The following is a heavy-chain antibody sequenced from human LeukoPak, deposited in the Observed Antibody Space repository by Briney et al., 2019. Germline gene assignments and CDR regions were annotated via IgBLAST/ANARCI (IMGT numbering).Heavy chain of an antibody. CDR2: IRSKAYGGTT. CDR3: TRSGTGITIFVGENYYYYMDV. Sequence: GGSLRLSCTASGFTFGDYAMSWFRQAPGKGLEWVGFIRSKAYGGTTEYAASVKGRFTISRDDSKSIAYLQMNSLKTEDTAVYYCTRSGTGITIFVGENYYYYMDVWGKGTTVTVSS. CDR1: GFTFGDYA. D-gene: IGHD3-3*01. V-gene: IGHV3-49*03. J-gene: IGHJ6*03.